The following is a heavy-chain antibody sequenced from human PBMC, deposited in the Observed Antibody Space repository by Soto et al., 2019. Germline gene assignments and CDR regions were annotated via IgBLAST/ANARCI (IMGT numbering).Heavy chain of an antibody. V-gene: IGHV4-59*01. CDR3: ARAVSYYDILTGPPVAFDI. CDR2: IYYSGST. Sequence: SETLSLTCTVSGGSISSYYWSWIRRPPGKGLEWIGYIYYSGSTNYNPSLKSRVTISVDTSKNQFSLKLSSVTAADTAVYYCARAVSYYDILTGPPVAFDIWGQGTMVTVSS. J-gene: IGHJ3*02. D-gene: IGHD3-9*01. CDR1: GGSISSYY.